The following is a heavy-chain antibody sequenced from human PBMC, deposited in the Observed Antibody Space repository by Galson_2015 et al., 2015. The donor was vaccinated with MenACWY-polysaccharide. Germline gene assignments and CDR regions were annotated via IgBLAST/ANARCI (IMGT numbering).Heavy chain of an antibody. D-gene: IGHD2/OR15-2a*01. Sequence: SLRLSCAASGFTFSGYWMSWVRQAPAEGRVGGFRYIYYCAIINYADSVKGRFTISRDNAKNTLYLEMHCLRAEDTAVYFCARERVDVRVIEAHTMFDYWGQGVLVTVSS. J-gene: IGHJ4*02. CDR3: ARERVDVRVIEAHTMFDY. V-gene: IGHV3-74*01. CDR2: YIYYCAII. CDR1: GFTFSGYW.